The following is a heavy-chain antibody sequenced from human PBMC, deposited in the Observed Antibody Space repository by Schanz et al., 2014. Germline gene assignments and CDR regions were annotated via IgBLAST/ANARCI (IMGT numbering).Heavy chain of an antibody. Sequence: VQVVESGGDLVQPGDSLRLSCAASGFTFNSYGMHWVRQAPGKGLEWVAFIWYDGSNKYYADSVKGRFTISRDNSKNTLYLQMNSLRAEDTALYYCAKDPHRDYGGKPQAFDIWGQGTMVTVSS. V-gene: IGHV3-30*02. D-gene: IGHD4-17*01. CDR2: IWYDGSNK. CDR3: AKDPHRDYGGKPQAFDI. CDR1: GFTFNSYG. J-gene: IGHJ3*02.